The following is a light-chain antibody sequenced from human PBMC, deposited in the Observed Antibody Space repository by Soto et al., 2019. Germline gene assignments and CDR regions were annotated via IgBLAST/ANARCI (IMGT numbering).Light chain of an antibody. V-gene: IGLV2-14*01. J-gene: IGLJ3*02. CDR2: EVS. CDR3: SSYTSSNTLV. CDR1: SSDVGGYNY. Sequence: QSALTQPASVSGSPGQSITISCTGTSSDVGGYNYVSWYQQHPGKAPKLMIYEVSNRPSGVSNRFSGSKSGNTASLTISGXXXEDEADYYCSSYTSSNTLVFGGGTKLTVL.